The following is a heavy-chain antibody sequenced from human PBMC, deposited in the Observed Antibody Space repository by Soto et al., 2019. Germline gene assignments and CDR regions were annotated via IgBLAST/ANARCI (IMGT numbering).Heavy chain of an antibody. J-gene: IGHJ6*02. Sequence: QVQLQESGPGLVKPSQTLSLTCTVSGGSISSGDYYWSWIRQPPGEGLEWIGYIAYSGSTYYNPSLKSRFSISVDTSKNQFSLKLSSVTAADTAVYYCARAHRDLQQLVQYYYGMNVWGQGTTVTVSS. CDR3: ARAHRDLQQLVQYYYGMNV. CDR2: IAYSGST. V-gene: IGHV4-30-4*01. D-gene: IGHD6-13*01. CDR1: GGSISSGDYY.